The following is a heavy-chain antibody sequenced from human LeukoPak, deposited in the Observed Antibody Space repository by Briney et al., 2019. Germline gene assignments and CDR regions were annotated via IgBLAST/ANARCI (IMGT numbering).Heavy chain of an antibody. D-gene: IGHD3-22*01. V-gene: IGHV4-59*12. CDR1: GGSISSYF. Sequence: SETLSLTCTVSGGSISSYFWSWIRQPPGKELEWIGYIFSSGTTNYNPSLKSRLSISVDTSKNQFSLRLSSVTAADTAVYYCAKSNGYGLIDIRGQGTMVTVSS. CDR2: IFSSGTT. J-gene: IGHJ3*02. CDR3: AKSNGYGLIDI.